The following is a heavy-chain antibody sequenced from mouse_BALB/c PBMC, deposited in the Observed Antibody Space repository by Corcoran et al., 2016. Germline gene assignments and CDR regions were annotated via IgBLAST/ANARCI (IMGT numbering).Heavy chain of an antibody. V-gene: IGHV1S136*01. CDR1: GYTFTSYV. Sequence: EVQLQQSGPELVKPGASVKMSCKASGYTFTSYVMHWVKQKPGQGLEWIGYINPYNDGTKYNEKFKGKATLTSDKSSSTAYMELSSLTYEDSAVYYCARDGNYVREYFDYWGQGTTLTVSS. D-gene: IGHD2-1*01. CDR2: INPYNDGT. J-gene: IGHJ2*01. CDR3: ARDGNYVREYFDY.